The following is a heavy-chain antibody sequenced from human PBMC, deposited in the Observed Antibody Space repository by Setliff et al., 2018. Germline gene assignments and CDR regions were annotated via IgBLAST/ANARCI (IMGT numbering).Heavy chain of an antibody. J-gene: IGHJ5*02. CDR2: INHTGST. CDR1: GGSFSGYY. V-gene: IGHV4-34*01. CDR3: ARGYCNSAGCFFAGWFDP. Sequence: SETLSLTCAVYGGSFSGYYWSWIRQPPGKGLELIGEINHTGSTNYNPSLKSRVTISVDTSKNQFSLRLSSVTTADTAVYYCARGYCNSAGCFFAGWFDPWGQGTLVTVSS. D-gene: IGHD2-2*01.